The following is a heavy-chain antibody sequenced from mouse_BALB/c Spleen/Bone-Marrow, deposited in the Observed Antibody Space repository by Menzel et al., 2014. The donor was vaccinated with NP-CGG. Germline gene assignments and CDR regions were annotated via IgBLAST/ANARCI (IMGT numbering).Heavy chain of an antibody. CDR2: INYSGFT. CDR3: AREDNYAFAY. CDR1: GCSITSDYA. J-gene: IGHJ3*01. V-gene: IGHV3-2*02. D-gene: IGHD1-3*01. Sequence: EVKLMESGPVLVKPSQSLSLTYTVTGCSITSDYAWNWNRQFPGDKLEWMGYINYSGFTTYNPSLKSRISIIRDTSKNQFCLQLNSVTTEDTATYYCAREDNYAFAYWGQGTLVTVSA.